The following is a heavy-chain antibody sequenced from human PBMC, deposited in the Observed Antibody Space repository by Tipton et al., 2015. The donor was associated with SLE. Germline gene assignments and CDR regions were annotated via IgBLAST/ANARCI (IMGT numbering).Heavy chain of an antibody. CDR2: INPSGGST. V-gene: IGHV1-46*03. J-gene: IGHJ6*02. CDR3: ARLSPIGVFYGMDV. CDR1: GFTFTSSA. Sequence: QLVQSGAEVKKPGTSVKVSCKASGFTFTSSAMHWVRQAPGQGLEWMGIINPSGGSTSYAQKFQGRVTMTRDTSTSTVYMELSSLRSEDTAVYSCARLSPIGVFYGMDVWGQGTTVTVSS. D-gene: IGHD1-26*01.